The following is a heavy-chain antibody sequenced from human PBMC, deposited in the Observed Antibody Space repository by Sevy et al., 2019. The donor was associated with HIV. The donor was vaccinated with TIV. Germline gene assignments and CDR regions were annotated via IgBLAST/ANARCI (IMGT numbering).Heavy chain of an antibody. CDR3: ARGVYYDFWSGYSENSYGMDV. V-gene: IGHV1-46*03. Sequence: ASVKDSCKASGYTFTSYYMHWVRQAPGQGLEWMGIINPSGGSTSYAQKFQGRVTMTRDTSTSTVYMELSSLRSEDTAVYYCARGVYYDFWSGYSENSYGMDVWGQGTTVTVSS. CDR1: GYTFTSYY. J-gene: IGHJ6*02. CDR2: INPSGGST. D-gene: IGHD3-3*01.